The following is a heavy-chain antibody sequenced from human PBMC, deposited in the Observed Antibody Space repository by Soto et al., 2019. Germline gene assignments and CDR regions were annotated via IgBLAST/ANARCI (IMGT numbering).Heavy chain of an antibody. D-gene: IGHD3-3*01. V-gene: IGHV4-31*03. CDR1: GGSMTTGDQY. CDR3: ARAKRITIFGVVMSFFDY. Sequence: PSETLSLTCTVTGGSMTTGDQYWTWIRHRPGEGLEWFGYINHRGSLYYNPSLESRVSMSVDTSKNQFSLNLSSVTAADTAVYYCARAKRITIFGVVMSFFDYWGQGTLVTVSS. CDR2: INHRGSL. J-gene: IGHJ4*02.